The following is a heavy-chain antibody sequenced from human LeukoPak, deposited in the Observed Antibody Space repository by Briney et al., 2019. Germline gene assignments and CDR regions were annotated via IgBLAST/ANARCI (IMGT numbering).Heavy chain of an antibody. CDR1: GYTFTSYD. D-gene: IGHD6-13*01. CDR3: ARVRIAAAVFDP. Sequence: ASVTVSCKASGYTFTSYDINWVRQAPGQGLEWMGWMNPNSGNTGYAQKFQGRVTMTRNTSISTAYMELSSLRSEDTAVYYCARVRIAAAVFDPWGQGTLVTVSS. V-gene: IGHV1-8*01. J-gene: IGHJ5*02. CDR2: MNPNSGNT.